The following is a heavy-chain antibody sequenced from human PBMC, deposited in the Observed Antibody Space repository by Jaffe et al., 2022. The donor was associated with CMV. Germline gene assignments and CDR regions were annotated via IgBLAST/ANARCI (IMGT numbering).Heavy chain of an antibody. CDR2: IRSKAYGGTT. D-gene: IGHD3-22*01. V-gene: IGHV3-49*04. CDR3: TRDYYYDSSGYYVAGAFDI. Sequence: EVQLVESGGGLVQPGRSLRLSCTASGFTFGDYAMSWVRQAPGKGLEWVGFIRSKAYGGTTEYAASVKGRFTISRDDSKSIAYLQMNSLKTEDTAVYYCTRDYYYDSSGYYVAGAFDIWGQGTMVTVSS. J-gene: IGHJ3*02. CDR1: GFTFGDYA.